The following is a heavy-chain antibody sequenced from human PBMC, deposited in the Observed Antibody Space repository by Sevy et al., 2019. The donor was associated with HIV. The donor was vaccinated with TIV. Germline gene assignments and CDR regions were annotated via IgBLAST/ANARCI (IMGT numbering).Heavy chain of an antibody. CDR1: GGSISSYY. J-gene: IGHJ4*02. D-gene: IGHD1-20*01. CDR3: ARENNWDTIDY. CDR2: IYYSGST. V-gene: IGHV4-59*01. Sequence: SETLSLTCTVSGGSISSYYWSWIRQPPGNGLEWIGYIYYSGSTNYNPSLKSRVTISVDTSKNQFSLKLSSVTAADTAVYYCARENNWDTIDYWGQGTLVTVSS.